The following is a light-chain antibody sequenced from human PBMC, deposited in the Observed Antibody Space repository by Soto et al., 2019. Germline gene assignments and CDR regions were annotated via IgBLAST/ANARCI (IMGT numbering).Light chain of an antibody. Sequence: DIQMTQPPSSVSASVGDRATITCRASQGVSNWLAWYQQKPGKAPKLLTHAASTLRSGVPSRFRGSGSGTDVTFTIIRLQPEDFATYYCEQANSFRCTFGQGLKLEIK. J-gene: IGKJ2*02. CDR3: EQANSFRCT. V-gene: IGKV1-12*01. CDR1: QGVSNW. CDR2: AAS.